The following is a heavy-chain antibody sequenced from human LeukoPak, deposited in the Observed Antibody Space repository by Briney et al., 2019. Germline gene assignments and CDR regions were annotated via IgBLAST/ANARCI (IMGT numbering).Heavy chain of an antibody. V-gene: IGHV3-9*01. D-gene: IGHD5-24*01. CDR2: ISWNSGSI. CDR1: GFTFDDYA. CDR3: AKDSRDGYNYLDNLFDP. J-gene: IGHJ5*02. Sequence: GGSLRPSCAASGFTFDDYAMHWVRQAPGKGLEWVSGISWNSGSIGYADSVKGRFTISRDNAKNSLYLQMNSLRAEDTALYYCAKDSRDGYNYLDNLFDPWGQGTLVTVSS.